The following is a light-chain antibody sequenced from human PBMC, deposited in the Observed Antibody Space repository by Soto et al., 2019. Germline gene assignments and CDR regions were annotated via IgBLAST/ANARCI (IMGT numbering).Light chain of an antibody. CDR2: DAS. V-gene: IGKV3-11*01. Sequence: EIVLTQSPATLSLSPGDRATLSCRASQSISSSLAWYQQKPGQAPRLLIYDASSRATGFPGRLSGSGSGTDFTRTIGSLEPADFAVCYCHQRSEWPRSFGHGTKVEIK. J-gene: IGKJ1*01. CDR3: HQRSEWPRS. CDR1: QSISSS.